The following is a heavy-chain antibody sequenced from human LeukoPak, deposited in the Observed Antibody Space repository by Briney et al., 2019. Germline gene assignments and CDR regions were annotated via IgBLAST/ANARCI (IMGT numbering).Heavy chain of an antibody. Sequence: PGGSLRLSCAASGFTFSSYSMNWVRQAPGKGLEWVSYISSSSSTIYYADSVKGRFTISRDNAKNPLYLQMNSLRDEDTAVYYCARGNGGYSYGDFDYWGQGTLVTVSS. D-gene: IGHD5-18*01. CDR2: ISSSSSTI. J-gene: IGHJ4*02. V-gene: IGHV3-48*02. CDR3: ARGNGGYSYGDFDY. CDR1: GFTFSSYS.